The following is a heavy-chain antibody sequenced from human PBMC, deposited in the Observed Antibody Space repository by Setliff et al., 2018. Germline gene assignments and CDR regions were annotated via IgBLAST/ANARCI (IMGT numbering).Heavy chain of an antibody. CDR2: IYYGGST. D-gene: IGHD1-1*01. V-gene: IGHV4-59*12. J-gene: IGHJ4*02. Sequence: ASETLSLTCTVSGGSISDYYWSWIRQAPGKGLEWIGYIYYGGSTNYNPSLNSRLTISVDTSKNQFSLRLTSVTAADTAIYYCARVRNTQNGFFDYWSQGTLVTVSS. CDR3: ARVRNTQNGFFDY. CDR1: GGSISDYY.